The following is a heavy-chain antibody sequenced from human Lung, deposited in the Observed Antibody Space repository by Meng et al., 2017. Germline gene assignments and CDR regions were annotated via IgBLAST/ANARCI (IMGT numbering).Heavy chain of an antibody. CDR3: TWDDKAVSDY. D-gene: IGHD3-9*01. Sequence: EVHLVESGGDLVKPGGSLRLSCAASGFYFSNAWMSWVRQAPGKGLEWVGRIKSNTDGGTTEYAAPVTGRFTISRDDSKSTLNLHLSGLRTDDTGVYYCTWDDKAVSDYWGQGTLVTVSS. CDR2: IKSNTDGGTT. CDR1: GFYFSNAW. J-gene: IGHJ4*02. V-gene: IGHV3-15*01.